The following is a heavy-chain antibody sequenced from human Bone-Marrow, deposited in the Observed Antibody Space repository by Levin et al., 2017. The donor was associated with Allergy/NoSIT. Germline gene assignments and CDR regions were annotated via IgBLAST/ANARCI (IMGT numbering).Heavy chain of an antibody. CDR3: ARKFGGGSCFDS. Sequence: GASVKVSCQASGGAFNTYSINWVRQAPGQGLEWVGGPIPLSNKVTYARKFQGRVTITAGTSSTSYMELSSLTSEDTAIYYCARKFGGGSCFDSWGQGTLVTVSS. CDR1: GGAFNTYS. J-gene: IGHJ4*02. V-gene: IGHV1-69*06. D-gene: IGHD2-21*01. CDR2: PIPLSNKV.